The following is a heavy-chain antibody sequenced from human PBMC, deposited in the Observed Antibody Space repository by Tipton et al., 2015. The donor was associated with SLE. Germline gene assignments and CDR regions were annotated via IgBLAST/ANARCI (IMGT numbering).Heavy chain of an antibody. CDR2: ISSSSSYI. D-gene: IGHD2-15*01. CDR1: GFTFDDYG. J-gene: IGHJ3*02. Sequence: SLRLSCAASGFTFDDYGMSWVRQAPGKGLEWVSSISSSSSYICYADSVKGRFTISRDNAKNSLYLQMNSLRAEDTAVYYCAGGGVVVAATLAFDIWGQGTMVTVSS. V-gene: IGHV3-21*01. CDR3: AGGGVVVAATLAFDI.